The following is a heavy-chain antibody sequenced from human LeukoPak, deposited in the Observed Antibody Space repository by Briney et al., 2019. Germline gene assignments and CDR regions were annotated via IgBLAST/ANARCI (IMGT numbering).Heavy chain of an antibody. Sequence: ASVKVSCKASGGTFSSYAISWVRQAPGQGLEWMGGITPIFGTANYAQKFQGRVTITADESTSTAYMELSSLRSEDTAVYYCASMPGIAVAGSFLFDYWGQGTLVTVSS. CDR1: GGTFSSYA. D-gene: IGHD6-19*01. V-gene: IGHV1-69*01. CDR3: ASMPGIAVAGSFLFDY. J-gene: IGHJ4*02. CDR2: ITPIFGTA.